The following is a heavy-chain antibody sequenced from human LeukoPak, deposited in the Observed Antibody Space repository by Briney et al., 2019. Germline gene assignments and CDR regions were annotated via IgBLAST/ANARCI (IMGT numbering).Heavy chain of an antibody. V-gene: IGHV1-69*02. J-gene: IGHJ4*02. Sequence: GASVKVSCKASGCTFSSYTISWVRQAPGQGLEWMGRIIPILGIANYAQKFQGRVTITADKSTSTAYMELSSLRPEDTAVYYCARVRGSSWYLIHYWGQGTRVTVSS. CDR3: ARVRGSSWYLIHY. CDR1: GCTFSSYT. D-gene: IGHD6-13*01. CDR2: IIPILGIA.